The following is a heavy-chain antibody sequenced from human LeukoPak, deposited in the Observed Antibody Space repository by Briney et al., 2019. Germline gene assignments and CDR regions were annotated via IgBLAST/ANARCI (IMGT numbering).Heavy chain of an antibody. V-gene: IGHV5-51*01. D-gene: IGHD6-13*01. CDR1: GYSFTSYW. J-gene: IGHJ3*02. CDR3: ARSRGAAAGTRDAFDI. CDR2: IYPGDSDT. Sequence: HGESLKISCKGSGYSFTSYWIGWVRQMPGKGLEWMGIIYPGDSDTRYSPSFQGQVTISADKSISTAYLQWSSLKASDTAMYYCARSRGAAAGTRDAFDIWGQGTMVTVSS.